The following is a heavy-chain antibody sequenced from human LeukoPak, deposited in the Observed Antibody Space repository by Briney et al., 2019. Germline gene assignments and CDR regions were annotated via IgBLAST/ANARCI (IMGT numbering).Heavy chain of an antibody. D-gene: IGHD2-2*01. CDR3: ARGYCSSTSCPMDV. Sequence: ASVKVSCKASGYTFTSYGISWVRQAPGQGLEWMGWISAYNGNTNYAQKLQGRVTMTADTSTSTAYMELRSLRSDDTAVYYCARGYCSSTSCPMDVWGKGTTVTVSS. V-gene: IGHV1-18*04. CDR2: ISAYNGNT. J-gene: IGHJ6*03. CDR1: GYTFTSYG.